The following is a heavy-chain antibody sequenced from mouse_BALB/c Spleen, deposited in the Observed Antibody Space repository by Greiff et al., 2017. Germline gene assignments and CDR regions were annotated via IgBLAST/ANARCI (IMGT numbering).Heavy chain of an antibody. CDR3: ARDDYYDYDGGGYYAMDY. CDR1: GFTFSSYG. J-gene: IGHJ4*01. Sequence: EVHLVESGGGLVQPGGSLKLSCAASGFTFSSYGMSWVRQTPDKRLELVATINSNGGSTYYPDSVKGRFTISRDNAKNTLYLQMSSLKSEDTAMYYCARDDYYDYDGGGYYAMDYWGQGTSVTVSS. CDR2: INSNGGST. V-gene: IGHV5-6-3*01. D-gene: IGHD2-4*01.